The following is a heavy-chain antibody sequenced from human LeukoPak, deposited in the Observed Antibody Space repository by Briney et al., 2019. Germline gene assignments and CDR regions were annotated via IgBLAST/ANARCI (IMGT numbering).Heavy chain of an antibody. V-gene: IGHV3-23*01. CDR1: GFTFSSYA. Sequence: GGSLRPSCAASGFTFSSYAMSWVRQAPGKGLEWVSSITGSSASTYYADSVKGRFTISRDNSKNTLYLQMNGLSAEDTAVYFCAKLDYYDTHWGQGTLVTVSS. D-gene: IGHD3-22*01. CDR3: AKLDYYDTH. CDR2: ITGSSAST. J-gene: IGHJ4*02.